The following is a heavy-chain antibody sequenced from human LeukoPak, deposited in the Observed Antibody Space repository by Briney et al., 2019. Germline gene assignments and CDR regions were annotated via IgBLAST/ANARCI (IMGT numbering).Heavy chain of an antibody. CDR1: GDSVSSNSAA. CDR3: ARDAEQQGLWGQQVVRPPYNWFDP. D-gene: IGHD6-13*01. CDR2: TYYRSKWYN. J-gene: IGHJ5*02. Sequence: SQTLSLTCAISGDSVSSNSAAWNWIRQSPSRGLEWLGRTYYRSKWYNDYAVSVKSRITINPDTSKNQFSLQLNSVTPEDTAVYYCARDAEQQGLWGQQVVRPPYNWFDPWGQGTLVTVSS. V-gene: IGHV6-1*01.